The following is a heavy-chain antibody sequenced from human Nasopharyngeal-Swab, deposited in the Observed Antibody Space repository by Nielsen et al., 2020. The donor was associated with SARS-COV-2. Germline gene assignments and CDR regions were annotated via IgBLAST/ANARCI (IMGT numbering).Heavy chain of an antibody. CDR3: ARTAAFCGGDCYSEYFQQ. J-gene: IGHJ1*01. Sequence: GESLKISCAASGFTFSSYEMNWVRQAPGKGLEWVSYISSSGSTIYYADSVKGRFTISRDNAKNSLYLQMNSLRAEDTAVYYCARTAAFCGGDCYSEYFQQWGQGTLVTVSS. V-gene: IGHV3-48*03. D-gene: IGHD2-21*02. CDR1: GFTFSSYE. CDR2: ISSSGSTI.